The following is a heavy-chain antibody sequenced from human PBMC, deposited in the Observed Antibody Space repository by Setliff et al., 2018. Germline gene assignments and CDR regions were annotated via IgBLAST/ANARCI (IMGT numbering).Heavy chain of an antibody. V-gene: IGHV1-2*02. Sequence: ASVKVSCKAFGYPFTGYYYNHWVRQAPGQGPEWMGWINPDTGAAKYAQQFQGRVTMTRDMSLRTVYLDLSGLTSDDTAVYYCTRDPTGSNFYNFQFYMDVWGKGTTVTVSS. D-gene: IGHD1-1*01. CDR3: TRDPTGSNFYNFQFYMDV. J-gene: IGHJ6*03. CDR2: INPDTGAA. CDR1: GYPFTGYY.